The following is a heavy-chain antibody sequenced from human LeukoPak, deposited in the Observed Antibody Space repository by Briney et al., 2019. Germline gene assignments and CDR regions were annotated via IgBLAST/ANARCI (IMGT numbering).Heavy chain of an antibody. D-gene: IGHD5-12*01. CDR1: GFSFRDFW. CDR2: INQGGSVK. V-gene: IGHV3-7*01. CDR3: ARFGYSGWNLEY. J-gene: IGHJ4*02. Sequence: GGSLRLSCAASGFSFRDFWMTWVRQAPGKGLEWVANINQGGSVKYYVDSVKGRFTISRDDAKSSLYVQMDSLRDEDTAVYYCARFGYSGWNLEYWGQGTLVTVSS.